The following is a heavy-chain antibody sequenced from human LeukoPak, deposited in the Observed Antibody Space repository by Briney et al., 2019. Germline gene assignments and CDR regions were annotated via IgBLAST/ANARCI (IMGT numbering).Heavy chain of an antibody. V-gene: IGHV3-23*01. CDR1: GFTFSSYA. CDR2: ISGSGGSI. CDR3: AKDTSYYRYFDN. J-gene: IGHJ4*02. D-gene: IGHD1-26*01. Sequence: PGGSLRPSCAASGFTFSSYAMSWVRQAPGKGLEWVSAISGSGGSIYYADSVKGRFTISRDNSKNTLYLQMNSLRAEDTAVYYCAKDTSYYRYFDNWGQGTLVTVSS.